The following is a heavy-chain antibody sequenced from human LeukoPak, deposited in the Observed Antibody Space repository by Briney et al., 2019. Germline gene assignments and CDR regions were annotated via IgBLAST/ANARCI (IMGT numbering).Heavy chain of an antibody. CDR1: GGSISSYY. Sequence: SETLSLTCTVSGGSISSYYWSWIRQPPGKGLEWIGYIYYSGSTNYNPSLKSRVTISVDTSKNQFSLKLSSVTAADTAVYYCARDLGYYDSSGYYSDYWGQGTLVTVSS. CDR2: IYYSGST. V-gene: IGHV4-59*12. CDR3: ARDLGYYDSSGYYSDY. D-gene: IGHD3-22*01. J-gene: IGHJ4*02.